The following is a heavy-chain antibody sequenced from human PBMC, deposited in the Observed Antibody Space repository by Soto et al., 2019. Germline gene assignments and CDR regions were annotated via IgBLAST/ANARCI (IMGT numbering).Heavy chain of an antibody. Sequence: NPSETLSLTCTVSGGSISSSSYYWGWIRQPPGKGLEWIGSIYYSGSTYYNPSLKSRVTISVDTSKNQFSLKLSSVTAADTAVYYCARRYGDYFDYWGQGTLVTVSS. D-gene: IGHD4-17*01. CDR3: ARRYGDYFDY. V-gene: IGHV4-39*01. J-gene: IGHJ4*02. CDR2: IYYSGST. CDR1: GGSISSSSYY.